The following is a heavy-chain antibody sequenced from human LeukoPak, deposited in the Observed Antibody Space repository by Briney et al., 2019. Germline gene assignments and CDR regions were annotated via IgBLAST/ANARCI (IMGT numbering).Heavy chain of an antibody. CDR1: GGSISSSSYY. CDR3: ASQTYYYGSGRPFDY. V-gene: IGHV4-39*01. Sequence: SETLSLTCTVSGGSISSSSYYWGWIRQPPGKGLEWIGSIYYSGSTYYNPSLKSRVTISVDTSKNQFPLKLSSVTAADTAVYYCASQTYYYGSGRPFDYWGQGTLVTVSS. D-gene: IGHD3-10*01. CDR2: IYYSGST. J-gene: IGHJ4*02.